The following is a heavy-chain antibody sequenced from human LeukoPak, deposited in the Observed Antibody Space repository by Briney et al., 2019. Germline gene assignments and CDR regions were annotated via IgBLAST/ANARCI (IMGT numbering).Heavy chain of an antibody. J-gene: IGHJ6*02. Sequence: PGGSLRLSCAASGFTFSSYSMNWVRQAPGKGLEWVAVISYDGSNKYYADSVKGRFTISRDNSKNTLYLQMNSLRAEDTAVYLCSGGYYYGMDVWGQGTTVTVSS. CDR2: ISYDGSNK. CDR3: SGGYYYGMDV. CDR1: GFTFSSYS. D-gene: IGHD3-10*02. V-gene: IGHV3-30*03.